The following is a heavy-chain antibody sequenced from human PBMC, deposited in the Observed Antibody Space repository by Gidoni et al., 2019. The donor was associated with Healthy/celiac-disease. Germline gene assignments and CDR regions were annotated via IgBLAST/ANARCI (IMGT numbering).Heavy chain of an antibody. D-gene: IGHD3-22*01. CDR3: AKDREYFDDRSPLDY. CDR2: ISGSGGST. Sequence: AISGSGGSTYYADSVKGRFTISRDNSKNTLYLQMNSLRAEDTAVYYCAKDREYFDDRSPLDYWGQGTLVTVSS. V-gene: IGHV3-23*01. J-gene: IGHJ4*02.